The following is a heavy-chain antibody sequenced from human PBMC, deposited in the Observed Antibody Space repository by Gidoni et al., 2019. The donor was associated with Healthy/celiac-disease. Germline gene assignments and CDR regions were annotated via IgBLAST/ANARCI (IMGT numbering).Heavy chain of an antibody. CDR3: ARVSVRWLRFYFDY. Sequence: QVQLQESGPGLVKPSETLSLTCTVSGGSVSSGSYYWSWIRQPPGKGLEWIGYIYYSGSTNYNPSLKSRVTISVDTSKNQFSLKLSSVTAADTAVYYCARVSVRWLRFYFDYWGQGTLVTVSS. CDR1: GGSVSSGSYY. CDR2: IYYSGST. J-gene: IGHJ4*02. V-gene: IGHV4-61*01. D-gene: IGHD5-12*01.